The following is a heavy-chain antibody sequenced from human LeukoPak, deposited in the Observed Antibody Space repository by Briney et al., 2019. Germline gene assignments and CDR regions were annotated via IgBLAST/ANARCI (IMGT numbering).Heavy chain of an antibody. CDR2: IGGST. J-gene: IGHJ3*02. Sequence: GASVKVSCKASGYTFSNYYIHWVRQAPGQGLGWMGIIGGSTNYAQKFQGRVTMTRDTSTSTVYMELSSLRSEDTAVYYCARVRDGYNDAYDIWGQGTMVTVHS. CDR3: ARVRDGYNDAYDI. CDR1: GYTFSNYY. D-gene: IGHD5-24*01. V-gene: IGHV1-46*01.